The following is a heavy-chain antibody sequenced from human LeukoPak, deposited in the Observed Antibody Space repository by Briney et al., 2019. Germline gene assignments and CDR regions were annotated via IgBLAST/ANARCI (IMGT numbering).Heavy chain of an antibody. D-gene: IGHD2-15*01. CDR2: IIPIFGTA. Sequence: SVTVSFKASGGTFSSYAISWVRQAPGQGLEWRGGIIPIFGTANYAQKFQGRVTITADESTSTAYMELSSLRSEDTAVYYCARTAAADLSYFDYWGQGTLVTVSS. V-gene: IGHV1-69*13. CDR3: ARTAAADLSYFDY. CDR1: GGTFSSYA. J-gene: IGHJ4*02.